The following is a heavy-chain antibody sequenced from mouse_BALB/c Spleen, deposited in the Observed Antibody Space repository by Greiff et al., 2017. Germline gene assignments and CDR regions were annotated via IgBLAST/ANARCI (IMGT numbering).Heavy chain of an antibody. J-gene: IGHJ1*01. CDR3: ARSGGNYDWYFDV. Sequence: EVKLMESGGGLVQPGGSRKLSCAASGFTFSSFGMHWVRQAPEKGLEWVAYISSGSSTIYYADTVKGRFTISRDNPKNTLFLQMTSLRSEDTAMYYCARSGGNYDWYFDVWGAGTTVTVSS. V-gene: IGHV5-17*02. CDR2: ISSGSSTI. CDR1: GFTFSSFG. D-gene: IGHD2-1*01.